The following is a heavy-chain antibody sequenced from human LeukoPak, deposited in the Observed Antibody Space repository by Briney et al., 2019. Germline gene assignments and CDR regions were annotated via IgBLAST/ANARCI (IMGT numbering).Heavy chain of an antibody. CDR1: GFTFSIYG. Sequence: PGGSLRLSCAASGFTFSIYGMSWVRQAPGKGLEWVSAISGSGGSTYYADSVKGRFTIYRDNSKNRLYLQMNTLRAEDTAVYYCARGVRIAVAGNIDYWGQGTLVTVSS. V-gene: IGHV3-23*01. D-gene: IGHD6-19*01. CDR2: ISGSGGST. CDR3: ARGVRIAVAGNIDY. J-gene: IGHJ4*02.